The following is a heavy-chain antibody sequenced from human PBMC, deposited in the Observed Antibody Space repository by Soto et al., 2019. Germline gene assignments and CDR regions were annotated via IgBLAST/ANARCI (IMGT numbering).Heavy chain of an antibody. J-gene: IGHJ4*02. V-gene: IGHV3-23*01. CDR3: AKGSGSSWYSS. CDR2: ISGSGGST. Sequence: GGSLRLSCAASGFTFSSYGMSWVRQAPGKGLEWVSAISGSGGSTYCADSVKGRFTFSRDNSKNTLYLQMNSLRAEDTAVYYCAKGSGSSWYSSWGQGTLVTVSS. D-gene: IGHD6-13*01. CDR1: GFTFSSYG.